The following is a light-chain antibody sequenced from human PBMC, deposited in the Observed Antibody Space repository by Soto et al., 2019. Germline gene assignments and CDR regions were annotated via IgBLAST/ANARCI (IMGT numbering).Light chain of an antibody. Sequence: DIQMPQSPSSLSASVGDTVSITFRAGQTFNNYLNWYQHKPGKVPKLLIYAATALQSGVPSRFSASASGTDFTLTIINVQPEDCGTYYCQQSYTSQQTFGQGTKVDIK. CDR2: AAT. V-gene: IGKV1-39*01. J-gene: IGKJ2*01. CDR3: QQSYTSQQT. CDR1: QTFNNY.